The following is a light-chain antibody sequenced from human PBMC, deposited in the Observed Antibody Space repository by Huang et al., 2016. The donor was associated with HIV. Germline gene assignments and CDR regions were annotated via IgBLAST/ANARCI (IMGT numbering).Light chain of an antibody. J-gene: IGKJ4*01. CDR1: QDISNY. Sequence: DIQMTQSPSSLSASVGDRVTLTCQASQDISNYLNWYHQKPGKAPKLLIYDASTFKTSGPARFSGSGSATDFIFTIISLEPEDFGIYYCQLYDDLSSVTFGGGTKVEIK. V-gene: IGKV1-33*01. CDR3: QLYDDLSSVT. CDR2: DAS.